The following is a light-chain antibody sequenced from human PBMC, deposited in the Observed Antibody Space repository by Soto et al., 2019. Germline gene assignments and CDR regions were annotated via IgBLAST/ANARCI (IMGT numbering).Light chain of an antibody. CDR1: QSISSY. CDR2: DAS. J-gene: IGKJ5*01. V-gene: IGKV1-39*01. CDR3: QQNYNTPIT. Sequence: DIQIPQSPSSLSPSLGDRVPITCRESQSISSYLNWYQQKPGKAPKLLIFDASSLEGGVPSRFSGSRSGTNFILTIISLQPEDCATYYCQQNYNTPITFGQGTRLENK.